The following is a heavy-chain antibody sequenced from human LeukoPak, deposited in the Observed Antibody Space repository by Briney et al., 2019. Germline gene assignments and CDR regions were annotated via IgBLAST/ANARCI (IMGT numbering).Heavy chain of an antibody. CDR1: GGSFSGYY. CDR3: ARGRGGIAVAGRLFLGWFDP. V-gene: IGHV4-34*01. D-gene: IGHD6-19*01. CDR2: INHSGST. J-gene: IGHJ5*02. Sequence: KTSETLSLTCAVYGGSFSGYYWSWIRQPPGKGLEWIGEINHSGSTNYNPSLKSRVTISVDTSKNQFSLKLSSVTAADTAVYYCARGRGGIAVAGRLFLGWFDPWGQGTLVTVSS.